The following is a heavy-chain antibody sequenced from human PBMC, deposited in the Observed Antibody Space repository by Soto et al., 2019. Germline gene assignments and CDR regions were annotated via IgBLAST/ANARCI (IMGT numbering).Heavy chain of an antibody. Sequence: GSLRLSCSASGFSISNFGMFGVRQAPGRGLEWISFISRSHSDIYYADSVKGRFTISRDNAKNSMFLQMNSLRDEDRAVYYCGREGQNGYIPYYIDTWGQGVPVTVSS. J-gene: IGHJ5*02. CDR2: ISRSHSDI. CDR1: GFSISNFG. V-gene: IGHV3-48*03. CDR3: GREGQNGYIPYYIDT. D-gene: IGHD1-26*01.